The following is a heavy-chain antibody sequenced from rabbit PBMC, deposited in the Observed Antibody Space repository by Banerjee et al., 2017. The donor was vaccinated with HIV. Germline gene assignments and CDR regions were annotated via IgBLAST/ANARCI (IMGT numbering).Heavy chain of an antibody. CDR2: IDTGSSGFT. J-gene: IGHJ6*01. CDR1: GFSFSSGYD. V-gene: IGHV1S45*01. D-gene: IGHD4-1*01. CDR3: ARDLDGVIGWNFGW. Sequence: QEQLVESGGGLVQPGGSLKLSCKASGFSFSSGYDMCWVRQAPGKGLEWIACIDTGSSGFTYSATWAKGRFTCSKTSSTTVTLQMTSLTVADTATYFCARDLDGVIGWNFGWWGPGTLVTVS.